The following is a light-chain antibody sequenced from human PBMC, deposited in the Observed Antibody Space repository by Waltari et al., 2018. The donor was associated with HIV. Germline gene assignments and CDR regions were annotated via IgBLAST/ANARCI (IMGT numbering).Light chain of an antibody. CDR3: QTWDSGLNAIV. J-gene: IGLJ2*01. CDR2: END. V-gene: IGLV1-51*01. CDR1: TSNIGKNF. Sequence: QSLLTQPPSVSAAPGQQVTISCSGNTSNIGKNFVSWYRHAPGAAPKLLIFENDHRAAGIPDRCSASTVGASASLTITALQGDDEADYYCQTWDSGLNAIVFGDGTKLTVL.